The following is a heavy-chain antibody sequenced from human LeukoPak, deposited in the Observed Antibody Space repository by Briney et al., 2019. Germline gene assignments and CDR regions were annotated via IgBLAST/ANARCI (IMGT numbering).Heavy chain of an antibody. V-gene: IGHV4-39*01. CDR1: GDSISTAGYF. CDR3: AGTGIRNWFDP. D-gene: IGHD1-14*01. Sequence: SETLSLTCSVSGDSISTAGYFWVWIRQSPGSDLEWTGSIFKTGNTFYNMSLKSRVTIAGDTSKNECSLSVTSVTAADTPVYYCAGTGIRNWFDPWGKGILVTVSS. J-gene: IGHJ5*02. CDR2: IFKTGNT.